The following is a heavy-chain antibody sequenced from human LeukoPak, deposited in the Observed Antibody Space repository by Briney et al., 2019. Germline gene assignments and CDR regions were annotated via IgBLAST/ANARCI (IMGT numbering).Heavy chain of an antibody. CDR2: IYYSGST. V-gene: IGHV4-59*01. CDR1: GGSISSYY. CDR3: ARSEDYGDYVPPGAFDT. J-gene: IGHJ3*02. Sequence: SETLSLTCTVSGGSISSYYWSWIRQPPGKGLEWIGYIYYSGSTIYNPSLKSRVTISVDTSKNQFSLKLSSVTAADTAVYYCARSEDYGDYVPPGAFDTWGQGTMVTVSS. D-gene: IGHD4-17*01.